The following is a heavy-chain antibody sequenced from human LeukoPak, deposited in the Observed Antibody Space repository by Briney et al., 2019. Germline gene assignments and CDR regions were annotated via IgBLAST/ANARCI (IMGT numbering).Heavy chain of an antibody. V-gene: IGHV5-10-1*01. Sequence: SGESLKISCKGSGYSFTSYWISWVRQMPGKGLEWMGRIDPSDSYTNYSPSFQGHVTISADKSISTAYLQWSSLKASDTAMYYCARHRGSSSWYSRYYYGMDVWGQGTTVTVSS. CDR1: GYSFTSYW. CDR2: IDPSDSYT. J-gene: IGHJ6*02. CDR3: ARHRGSSSWYSRYYYGMDV. D-gene: IGHD6-13*01.